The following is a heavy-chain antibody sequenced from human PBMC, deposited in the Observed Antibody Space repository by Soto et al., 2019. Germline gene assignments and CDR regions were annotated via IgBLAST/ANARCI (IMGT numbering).Heavy chain of an antibody. D-gene: IGHD2-8*01. V-gene: IGHV1-69*01. J-gene: IGHJ4*02. CDR3: GRGGVYVVGTSAFDY. CDR2: IIPIIGTA. CDR1: GGTFNNYA. Sequence: QVQLVQSGAEVKKPGSSVKVSCKASGGTFNNYAISWVRQAPGKGLEWMGGIIPIIGTADYAHKFQGSLAISAGEYTGTTFMELSSLRSDDTDLDYCGRGGVYVVGTSAFDYWGKGTLVTDSS.